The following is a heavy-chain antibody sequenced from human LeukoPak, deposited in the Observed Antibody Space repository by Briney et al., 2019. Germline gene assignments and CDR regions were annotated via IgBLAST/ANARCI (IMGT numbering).Heavy chain of an antibody. D-gene: IGHD6-19*01. CDR3: ARNLVGKTDFDY. V-gene: IGHV1-3*01. Sequence: ASVKVSCKASGYTFSRYAMHWVRQVPGHSPEWVGWINAGDYTTKYSQKFQRRVTIAWDTSATTAYMDLYSLISEDTAVYYCARNLVGKTDFDYWGQGTLVTVSS. CDR2: INAGDYTT. CDR1: GYTFSRYA. J-gene: IGHJ4*02.